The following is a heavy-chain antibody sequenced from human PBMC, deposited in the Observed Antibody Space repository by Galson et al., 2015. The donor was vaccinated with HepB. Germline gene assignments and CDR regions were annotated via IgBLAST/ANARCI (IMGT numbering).Heavy chain of an antibody. J-gene: IGHJ3*02. CDR3: ARDRKSRITMVRGVTRGGDAFDI. CDR1: GFTFSSYS. Sequence: SLRLSCAASGFTFSSYSMNWVRQAPGKGLEWVAVISYDGSNKYYADSVKGRFTISRDNSKNTLYLQMNSLRAEDTAVYYCARDRKSRITMVRGVTRGGDAFDIWGQGTMVTVSS. D-gene: IGHD3-10*01. V-gene: IGHV3-30*03. CDR2: ISYDGSNK.